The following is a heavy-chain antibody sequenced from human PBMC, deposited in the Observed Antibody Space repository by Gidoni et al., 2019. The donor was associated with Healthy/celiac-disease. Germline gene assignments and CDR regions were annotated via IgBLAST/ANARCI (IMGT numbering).Heavy chain of an antibody. CDR1: GGSLSSSSYY. CDR2: IYYSGST. CDR3: ASQVEYGTDAFDI. V-gene: IGHV4-39*01. J-gene: IGHJ3*02. Sequence: QLQLQASGPGLVKPSETLSLTCTFSGGSLSSSSYYWVRIRQPPGKGLEWIGGIYYSGSTNYNPSLKSRVTISVDTSKNQFSLKLSSVTAADTAVYYCASQVEYGTDAFDIWGQGTMVTVSS. D-gene: IGHD4-17*01.